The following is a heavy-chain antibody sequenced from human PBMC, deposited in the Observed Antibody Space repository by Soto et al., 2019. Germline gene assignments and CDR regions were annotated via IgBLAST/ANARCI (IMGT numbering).Heavy chain of an antibody. V-gene: IGHV4-30-4*01. D-gene: IGHD4-4*01. CDR3: ARDRGLQYQYYYYYYGMDV. CDR2: IYYSGST. Sequence: PSETLSLTCTVPGGSISSGDYYWSWIRQPPGKGLEWIGYIYYSGSTYYNPSLKSRVTISVDTSKNQFSLKLSSVTAADTAVYYCARDRGLQYQYYYYYYGMDVWGQGTTVTVSS. CDR1: GGSISSGDYY. J-gene: IGHJ6*02.